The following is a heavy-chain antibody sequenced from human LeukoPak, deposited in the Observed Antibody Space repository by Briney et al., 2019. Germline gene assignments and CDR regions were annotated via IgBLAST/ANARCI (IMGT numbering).Heavy chain of an antibody. D-gene: IGHD2-2*01. J-gene: IGHJ4*02. Sequence: PGGSLRLSCAASGFTFSNAWMSWVRQAPGKGLEWVGRIKSKTDGGTTDYAAPVKGRFTISRDDSKNTLYLQMNSLKTEDTAVYYCTTDTYCSGTSCYSDWGQGTLVTVSS. CDR1: GFTFSNAW. CDR3: TTDTYCSGTSCYSD. V-gene: IGHV3-15*01. CDR2: IKSKTDGGTT.